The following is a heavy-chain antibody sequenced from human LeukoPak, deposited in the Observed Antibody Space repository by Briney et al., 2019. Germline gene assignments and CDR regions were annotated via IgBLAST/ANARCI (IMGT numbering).Heavy chain of an antibody. D-gene: IGHD3-10*01. CDR3: ASRGRITMVRGVLTTPDAFDI. Sequence: PGGSLRLSCAASGFTVSSNYMSWVRQAPGKGLEWVSVIYSGGSTYYADSVKGRFTISRDNSKNTLYLQMNSLRAEDTAVYYCASRGRITMVRGVLTTPDAFDIWGQGTMVTASS. CDR2: IYSGGST. J-gene: IGHJ3*02. CDR1: GFTVSSNY. V-gene: IGHV3-53*01.